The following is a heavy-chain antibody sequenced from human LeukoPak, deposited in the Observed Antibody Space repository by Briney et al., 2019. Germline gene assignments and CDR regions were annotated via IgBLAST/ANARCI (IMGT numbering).Heavy chain of an antibody. Sequence: PGGSLRLSCAASGFTVGSNYMSWVRQAPGKGLEWVSVIYSGGSTYYADSVKGRFTISGDNSKNTLYLQMNSLRAEDTAVYYCVRGDYGDYTLFDYWGQGTLVTVSS. J-gene: IGHJ4*02. CDR3: VRGDYGDYTLFDY. V-gene: IGHV3-53*01. CDR2: IYSGGST. CDR1: GFTVGSNY. D-gene: IGHD4-17*01.